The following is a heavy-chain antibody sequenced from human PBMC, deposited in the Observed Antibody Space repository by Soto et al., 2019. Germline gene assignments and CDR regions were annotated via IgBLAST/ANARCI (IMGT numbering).Heavy chain of an antibody. CDR3: ARGDYDILTGYYKDFDY. CDR1: GYTIPSSV. CDR2: INAYNGNT. D-gene: IGHD3-9*01. V-gene: IGHV1-18*01. J-gene: IGHJ4*02. Sequence: ASVQVSCKASGYTIPSSVIHWVREAPGKRLEWMGWINAYNGNTNYAQKLQGRVTMTTDTSTSTAYMELRSLRSDDTAVYYCARGDYDILTGYYKDFDYWGQGTLVTV.